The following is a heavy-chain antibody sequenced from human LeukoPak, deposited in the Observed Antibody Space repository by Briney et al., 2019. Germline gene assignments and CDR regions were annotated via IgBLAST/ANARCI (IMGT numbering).Heavy chain of an antibody. Sequence: GGSLRLSCAASGFTFSSYAMSWVRQAPGKGLEWVSGISGSGVSTYYADSVKGRFTISRDNSKNTLYLQMNSLRPEDTAVYYCARRTPYYYDSSGPLGGAFDIWGQGTMVTVSS. CDR3: ARRTPYYYDSSGPLGGAFDI. CDR2: ISGSGVST. CDR1: GFTFSSYA. D-gene: IGHD3-22*01. J-gene: IGHJ3*02. V-gene: IGHV3-23*01.